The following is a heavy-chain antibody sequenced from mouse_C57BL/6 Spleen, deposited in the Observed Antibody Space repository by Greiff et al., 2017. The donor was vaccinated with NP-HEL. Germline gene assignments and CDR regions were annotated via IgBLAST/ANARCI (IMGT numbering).Heavy chain of an antibody. CDR3: ARDGTTVVATNWYFDV. D-gene: IGHD1-1*01. CDR1: GYAFSSSW. CDR2: IYPGDGDT. Sequence: VQLQQSGPELVKPGASVKISCKASGYAFSSSWMNWVKQRPGKGLEWIGRIYPGDGDTNYNGKFKGKATLTADKSSSTAYMQLSSLTSEDSAVYFCARDGTTVVATNWYFDVWGTGTTVTVSS. J-gene: IGHJ1*03. V-gene: IGHV1-82*01.